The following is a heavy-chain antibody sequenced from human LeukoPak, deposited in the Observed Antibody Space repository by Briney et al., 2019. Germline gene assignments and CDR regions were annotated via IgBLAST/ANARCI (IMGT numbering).Heavy chain of an antibody. J-gene: IGHJ3*02. CDR3: ARAEDCSSTSCYKYSFGAFDS. Sequence: GASVKLSCKASGGTFSSNAISCVRQAPGQGLEWMGGIIPIFGTANYAQKFQGRVTITADESTSTAYMELSSLRSEDTAVYYCARAEDCSSTSCYKYSFGAFDSWGQGTMVTVAS. CDR2: IIPIFGTA. CDR1: GGTFSSNA. V-gene: IGHV1-69*13. D-gene: IGHD2-2*02.